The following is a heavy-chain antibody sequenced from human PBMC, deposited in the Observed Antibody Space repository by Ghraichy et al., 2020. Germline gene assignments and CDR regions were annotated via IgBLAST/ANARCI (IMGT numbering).Heavy chain of an antibody. V-gene: IGHV3-72*01. CDR3: ARTAYSGYDSGTSFDY. Sequence: GSLRLSCAASGFTFSDHYMDWVRQAPGKGLEWVGRTRNKANSYTTEYAASVKGRFTISRDDSKNSLYLQMNSLKTEDTAVYYCARTAYSGYDSGTSFDYWGQGTLVTVSS. CDR2: TRNKANSYTT. D-gene: IGHD5-12*01. J-gene: IGHJ4*02. CDR1: GFTFSDHY.